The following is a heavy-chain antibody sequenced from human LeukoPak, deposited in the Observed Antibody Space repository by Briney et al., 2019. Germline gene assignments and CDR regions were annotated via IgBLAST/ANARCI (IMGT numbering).Heavy chain of an antibody. Sequence: ASVKVSCKASGGTFSSYAISWVRQAPGQGLEWMGGIIPIFETANYAQKFQGRVTITADESTSTAYMELSSLRSEDTAVYYCASKNYDSSGYRIDYWGQGTLVTVSS. CDR3: ASKNYDSSGYRIDY. V-gene: IGHV1-69*13. J-gene: IGHJ4*02. CDR2: IIPIFETA. CDR1: GGTFSSYA. D-gene: IGHD3-22*01.